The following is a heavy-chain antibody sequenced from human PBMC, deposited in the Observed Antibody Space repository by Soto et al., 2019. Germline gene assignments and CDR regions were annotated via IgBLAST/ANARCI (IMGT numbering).Heavy chain of an antibody. V-gene: IGHV4-39*01. CDR2: IYYRGTT. CDR1: GGSISSSSYY. D-gene: IGHD2-8*01. J-gene: IGHJ4*02. CDR3: VSQRTSVLTQAYFDY. Sequence: PSETLSLTCTVSGGSISSSSYYWGWIRQPPGKGLEWIGNIYYRGTTYYNPSVKSRVTISVDTSKNQFSLNLNSVTASDTAVYFCVSQRTSVLTQAYFDYWGPGALVTVSS.